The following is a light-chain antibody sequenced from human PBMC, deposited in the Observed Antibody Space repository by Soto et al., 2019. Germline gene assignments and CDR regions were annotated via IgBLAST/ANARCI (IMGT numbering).Light chain of an antibody. Sequence: EIVLTQSPATRSLSPGERATLSSRASQSVSSYLAWYQQKPGQAPRLLIYDASNRATGIPARFSGSGSGTDFTLTISSLEPEDFAVYYCQQRSNWPPWTFGQGTKVEIK. CDR2: DAS. V-gene: IGKV3-11*01. J-gene: IGKJ1*01. CDR1: QSVSSY. CDR3: QQRSNWPPWT.